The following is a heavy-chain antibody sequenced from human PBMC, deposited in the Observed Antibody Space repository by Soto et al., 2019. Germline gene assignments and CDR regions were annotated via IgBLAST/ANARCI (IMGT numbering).Heavy chain of an antibody. V-gene: IGHV4-59*01. CDR1: GGSLGSYH. D-gene: IGHD4-4*01. Sequence: ATLSLTCAVSGGSLGSYHSIWLRQHQGKGLEWIGYVFYTGRANYNASLKSRVSISLDTSNYQFSLKLSSVTAADTAVYYCARDGDGRMTTNPYYYNGMDVWGPGTTVTVSS. J-gene: IGHJ6*02. CDR3: ARDGDGRMTTNPYYYNGMDV. CDR2: VFYTGRA.